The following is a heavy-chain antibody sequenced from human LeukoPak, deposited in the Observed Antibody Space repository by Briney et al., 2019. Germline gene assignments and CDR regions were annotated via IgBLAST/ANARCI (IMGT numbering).Heavy chain of an antibody. V-gene: IGHV3-48*02. D-gene: IGHD2-15*01. Sequence: GGSLRLFCAASGFTFSSYSINWVRQAPGKGLEWVSYISSTSTTIYYADSVKGRFTISRDNAKNSLYLQMNSLRDDDTAVYYCARDGGWHAFDIWGQGTMVTVSS. CDR2: ISSTSTTI. J-gene: IGHJ3*02. CDR3: ARDGGWHAFDI. CDR1: GFTFSSYS.